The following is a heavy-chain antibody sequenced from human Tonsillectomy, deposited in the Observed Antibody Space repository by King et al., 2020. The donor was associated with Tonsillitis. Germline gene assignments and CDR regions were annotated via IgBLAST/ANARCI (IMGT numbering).Heavy chain of an antibody. J-gene: IGHJ4*02. D-gene: IGHD2-21*02. CDR2: IFWNSGGT. Sequence: EVQLVESGGGLVQPGRSLRLSCAASGFTFNGYAIHWVRQVPGKGLEWVSGIFWNSGGTGYADSVKGRFTLSRDNAKNCLYLEMNSLRVDDTALYYCDKDKAGDLEYWGQGTLVTVSS. CDR3: DKDKAGDLEY. CDR1: GFTFNGYA. V-gene: IGHV3-9*01.